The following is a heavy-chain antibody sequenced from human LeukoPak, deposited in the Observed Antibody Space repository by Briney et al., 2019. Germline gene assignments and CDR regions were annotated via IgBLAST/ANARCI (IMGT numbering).Heavy chain of an antibody. V-gene: IGHV4-61*08. J-gene: IGHJ4*02. Sequence: SETLSLTCAVSGASVSRSGYYWSWIRQPPGKGLEWIGYIYHSGSTNYNPSLKSRVTISVDTSKNQFSLKLTSMTAADTAVYYCGRETIAATGTSVFFDYWGQGTLVTVSS. D-gene: IGHD6-13*01. CDR2: IYHSGST. CDR1: GASVSRSGYY. CDR3: GRETIAATGTSVFFDY.